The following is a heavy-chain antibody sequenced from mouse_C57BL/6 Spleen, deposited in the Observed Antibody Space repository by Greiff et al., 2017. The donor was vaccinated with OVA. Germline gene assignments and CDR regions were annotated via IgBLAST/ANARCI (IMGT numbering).Heavy chain of an antibody. V-gene: IGHV1-26*01. Sequence: EVQLQQSGPELVKPGASVKISCKASGYTFTDYYMNWVKQSHGKSLEWIGDINPNNGGTSYNQKFKGKATLTVDKSSSTAYMELRSLTSEDSAVYYCAREGSITTVVYWYFDVWGSGTTVTVSS. CDR2: INPNNGGT. CDR1: GYTFTDYY. J-gene: IGHJ1*01. D-gene: IGHD1-1*01. CDR3: AREGSITTVVYWYFDV.